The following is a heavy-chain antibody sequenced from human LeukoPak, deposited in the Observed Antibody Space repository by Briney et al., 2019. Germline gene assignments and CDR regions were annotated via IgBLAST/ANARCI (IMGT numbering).Heavy chain of an antibody. J-gene: IGHJ4*02. V-gene: IGHV3-21*04. CDR3: AKRHDYYDSSGYYLVYFDY. Sequence: PGGSLRLSCAASGFIFSRYSMTWVRQAPGKGLEWVSSISSSTTDIDYADSMKGRFTISRDNAKNTLYLQMNSLRAEDTAVYYCAKRHDYYDSSGYYLVYFDYWGQGTLVTVSS. D-gene: IGHD3-22*01. CDR1: GFIFSRYS. CDR2: ISSSTTDI.